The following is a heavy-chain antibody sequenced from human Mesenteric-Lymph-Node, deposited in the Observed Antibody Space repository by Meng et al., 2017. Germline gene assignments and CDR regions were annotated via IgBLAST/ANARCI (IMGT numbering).Heavy chain of an antibody. Sequence: VQAVESGGGLVQPGGSLTLSCAAPGFTFSGHWMHWVRQAPGKGLAWVSRINPDGSATGYADSVKGRFTVSRDNAKNTLYLQMNSLSAEDTAVYYCTRDFDWSSASWGQGTLVTVSS. CDR1: GFTFSGHW. D-gene: IGHD3-9*01. V-gene: IGHV3-74*01. J-gene: IGHJ4*02. CDR3: TRDFDWSSAS. CDR2: INPDGSAT.